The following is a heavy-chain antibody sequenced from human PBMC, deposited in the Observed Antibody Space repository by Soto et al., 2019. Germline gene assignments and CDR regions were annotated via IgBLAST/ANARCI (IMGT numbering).Heavy chain of an antibody. CDR2: ISYDGSDT. Sequence: QVQLVESGGGVVQPGRSLRLSCAASGFTFRSYGMHWVRQAPGKGLEWLSLISYDGSDTYYADSVKGRFTISRDNSKNMLYVQMNSLGAEDTAVYYCAKAFGINWYYFDCWGQGTLVTVSS. V-gene: IGHV3-30*18. CDR1: GFTFRSYG. D-gene: IGHD1-1*01. CDR3: AKAFGINWYYFDC. J-gene: IGHJ4*02.